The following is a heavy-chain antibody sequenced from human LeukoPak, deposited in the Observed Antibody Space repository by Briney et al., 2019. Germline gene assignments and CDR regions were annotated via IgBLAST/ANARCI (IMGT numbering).Heavy chain of an antibody. CDR1: GGSISSGSYS. D-gene: IGHD6-13*01. V-gene: IGHV4-61*02. CDR2: IYTSGST. J-gene: IGHJ6*03. CDR3: ARVTGAATGIYYYYYYMDV. Sequence: SETLSLTCTVSGGSISSGSYSWSWIRQPAGKGLEWIGRIYTSGSTNYNPSLKSRVTMSVDTSQNQFSLKLSSVTAADTAVYYCARVTGAATGIYYYYYYMDVWGKGTTVTVSS.